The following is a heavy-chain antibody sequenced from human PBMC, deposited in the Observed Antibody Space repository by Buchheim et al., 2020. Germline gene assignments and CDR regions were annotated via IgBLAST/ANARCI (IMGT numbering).Heavy chain of an antibody. CDR1: GGSISSGGYY. D-gene: IGHD2-21*02. CDR3: ARAPTKLTYCGGDCYTRLNWFDP. V-gene: IGHV4-31*03. CDR2: IYYSGST. J-gene: IGHJ5*02. Sequence: QVQLQESGPGLVKPSQTLSLTCTVSGGSISSGGYYWSWIRQHPGKGLEWIGYIYYSGSTYYNPSLKSRVTISVDTSKNQFSLKLSSVTAADTAVYYCARAPTKLTYCGGDCYTRLNWFDPWGQGTL.